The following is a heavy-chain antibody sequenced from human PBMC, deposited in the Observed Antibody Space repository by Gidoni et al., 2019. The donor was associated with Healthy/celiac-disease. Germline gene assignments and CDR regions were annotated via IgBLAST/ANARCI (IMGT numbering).Heavy chain of an antibody. J-gene: IGHJ6*02. Sequence: EVQLVQSGAEVKKPGESLRISCKGSGYSFTSYWISWVRQMPGKGLEWMGRIDPSDSYTNYSPSFQGHVTISADKSISTAYLQWSSLKASDTAMYYCARGYSSSWDASYYYYGMDVWGQGTTVTVSS. V-gene: IGHV5-10-1*03. CDR3: ARGYSSSWDASYYYYGMDV. CDR2: IDPSDSYT. CDR1: GYSFTSYW. D-gene: IGHD6-13*01.